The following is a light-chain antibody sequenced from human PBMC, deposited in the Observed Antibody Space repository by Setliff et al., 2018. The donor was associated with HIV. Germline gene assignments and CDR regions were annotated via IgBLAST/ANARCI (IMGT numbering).Light chain of an antibody. Sequence: SPGQSITISCTGTSSDIGTFTFVSWYQQYPGKAPKLLIYEVTERPSGISARFSGFKSGNTASLTISGLQAEDEADYYCSSYGRNSLYVFGSGTKVTVL. CDR3: SSYGRNSLYV. V-gene: IGLV2-14*03. CDR2: EVT. J-gene: IGLJ1*01. CDR1: SSDIGTFTF.